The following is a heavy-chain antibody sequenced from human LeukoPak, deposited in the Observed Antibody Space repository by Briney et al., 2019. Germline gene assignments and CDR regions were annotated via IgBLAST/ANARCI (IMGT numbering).Heavy chain of an antibody. CDR2: IKQDGSEK. D-gene: IGHD3-3*01. J-gene: IGHJ4*02. V-gene: IGHV3-7*01. CDR3: ASGRFLDQL. Sequence: PGGSLRLSCAASGFTFTNYWMSWVRQAPGKGLEWVANIKQDGSEKYYVDSVKGRFTISRDNAKNSVYLQMNSLRVEDTAVYYCASGRFLDQLWGQGTLVTVSS. CDR1: GFTFTNYW.